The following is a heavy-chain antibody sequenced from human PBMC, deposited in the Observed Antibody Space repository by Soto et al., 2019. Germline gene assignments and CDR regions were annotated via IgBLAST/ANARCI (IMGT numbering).Heavy chain of an antibody. CDR3: AKPVSRVTARNNWFDP. Sequence: GGSLRLSCAASGFTFSSYAMSWVRQAPGKGLEWDSAISGSGGSTYYADSVKGRFTISRDNSKNTLYLQMNSLRAEDTAVYYCAKPVSRVTARNNWFDPWGQGTLVTVSS. D-gene: IGHD2-21*02. CDR2: ISGSGGST. CDR1: GFTFSSYA. J-gene: IGHJ5*02. V-gene: IGHV3-23*01.